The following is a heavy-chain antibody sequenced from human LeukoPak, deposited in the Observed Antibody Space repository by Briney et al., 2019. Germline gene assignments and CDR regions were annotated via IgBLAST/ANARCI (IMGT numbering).Heavy chain of an antibody. CDR2: ISYDGSNK. D-gene: IGHD3-3*01. J-gene: IGHJ4*02. V-gene: IGHV3-30*18. CDR3: AKGGGRITIFGVVRRGPLDY. CDR1: GFTFSSYG. Sequence: GGPLRLSCAASGFTFSSYGMHWVRQAPGKGLEWVAVISYDGSNKYYADSVKGRFTISRDNSKNTLYLQMNSLSAEDTAVYYCAKGGGRITIFGVVRRGPLDYWGQGTLVTVSS.